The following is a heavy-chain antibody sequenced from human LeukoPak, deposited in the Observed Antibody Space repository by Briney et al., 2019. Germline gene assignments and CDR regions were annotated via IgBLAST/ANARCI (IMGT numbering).Heavy chain of an antibody. CDR1: GGSISSSLHH. Sequence: SETLSLTCTVSGGSISSSLHHWGWIRQSPGKNLEWLGSIYYTGTTHYNPSLKSRFTISVDTYKTQFSLKLSSVTAADTAVYYCARDYYDILTGYYMWGIDGYYYMDVWGKGTTVTVSS. D-gene: IGHD3-9*01. CDR2: IYYTGTT. V-gene: IGHV4-39*07. CDR3: ARDYYDILTGYYMWGIDGYYYMDV. J-gene: IGHJ6*03.